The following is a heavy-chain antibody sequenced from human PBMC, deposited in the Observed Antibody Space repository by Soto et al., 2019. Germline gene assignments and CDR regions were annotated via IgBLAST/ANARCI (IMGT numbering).Heavy chain of an antibody. CDR1: GYAVRSYG. J-gene: IGHJ4*02. V-gene: IGHV1-18*04. CDR2: ISAYNGDT. D-gene: IGHD3-22*01. Sequence: ASVKVSCKASGYAVRSYGISWVRQAPGKGLEWEEWISAYNGDTHYAPKFQDRITLTTETSTDTAYMALRSLRLDDTAVYYCARDWSRYYDKRGLIWSYWVQGSLVTVSS. CDR3: ARDWSRYYDKRGLIWSY.